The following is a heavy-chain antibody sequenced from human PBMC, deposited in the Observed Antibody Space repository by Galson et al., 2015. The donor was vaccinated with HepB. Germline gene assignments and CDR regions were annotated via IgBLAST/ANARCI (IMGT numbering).Heavy chain of an antibody. Sequence: QVQLQESGPGLVKPSETLSLTCTVSSGSISGYYWNWIRQSPGKGLEWIGFIYNSDNINYKPSLKSRVTISVDTSKNHFSLKMSSVTAADTAVYYCARAREFYYHMDVWGKGTTVTVSS. CDR3: ARAREFYYHMDV. V-gene: IGHV4-59*01. CDR2: IYNSDNI. J-gene: IGHJ6*03. D-gene: IGHD3-10*01. CDR1: SGSISGYY.